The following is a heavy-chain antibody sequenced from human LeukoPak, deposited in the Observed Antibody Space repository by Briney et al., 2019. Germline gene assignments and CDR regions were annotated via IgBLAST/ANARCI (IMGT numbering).Heavy chain of an antibody. CDR3: TRSAIVGAPGDFDY. CDR2: INPSGDSP. V-gene: IGHV1-46*03. Sequence: GASVKVSCKASGYTFTSHYMHWVRQAPGQGLEWMGIINPSGDSPTYAQKFRGRVTMTGGTSTSTVYMELSSLRSEDTAVYYCTRSAIVGAPGDFDYWGQGTLVTVSS. D-gene: IGHD1-26*01. CDR1: GYTFTSHY. J-gene: IGHJ4*02.